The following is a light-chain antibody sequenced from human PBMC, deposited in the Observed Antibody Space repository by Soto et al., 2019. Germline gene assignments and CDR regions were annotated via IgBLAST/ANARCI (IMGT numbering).Light chain of an antibody. Sequence: DVQMTQSPSSLSASVGDRVTITCKANQSIANFLNWFQHKPGEAPKLLISDASHLELGVPSMFSGSRSGTDFVLDIRNLQSEDVATYFCQQYEELPLTFGGGTKVDI. J-gene: IGKJ4*01. CDR1: QSIANF. V-gene: IGKV1-33*01. CDR3: QQYEELPLT. CDR2: DAS.